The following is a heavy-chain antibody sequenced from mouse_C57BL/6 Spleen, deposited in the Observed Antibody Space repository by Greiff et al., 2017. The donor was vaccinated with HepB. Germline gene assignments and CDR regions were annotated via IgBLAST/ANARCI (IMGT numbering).Heavy chain of an antibody. CDR1: GFNIKDDY. Sequence: EVQVVESGAELVRPGASVKLSCTASGFNIKDDYMHWVKQRPEQGLEWIGWIDPENGDTEYASKFQGKATITADTSSNTAYLQLSSLTSEDTAVYYCARTGIYFDYWGQGTTLTVSS. D-gene: IGHD4-1*01. CDR3: ARTGIYFDY. J-gene: IGHJ2*01. CDR2: IDPENGDT. V-gene: IGHV14-4*01.